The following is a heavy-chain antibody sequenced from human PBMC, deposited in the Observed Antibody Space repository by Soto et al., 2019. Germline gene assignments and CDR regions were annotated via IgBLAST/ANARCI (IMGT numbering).Heavy chain of an antibody. V-gene: IGHV4-59*01. J-gene: IGHJ5*02. CDR2: IYYSGST. Sequence: SETLSLTCTVCGGSISRSYYWSWIRQPPGKGLEWIGYIYYSGSTNYNPSLKSRVTISVDTSKNQFSLKLSSVTAADTAVYYCARARLSRSWWFDPWGQGTLVTVSS. CDR3: ARARLSRSWWFDP. CDR1: GGSISRSYY. D-gene: IGHD3-10*01.